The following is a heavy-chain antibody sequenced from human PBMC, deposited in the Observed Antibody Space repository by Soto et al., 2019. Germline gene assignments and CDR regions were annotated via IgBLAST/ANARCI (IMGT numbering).Heavy chain of an antibody. CDR2: IIPVSGTT. Sequence: QVQLAQSGAEVKKPGSSVKVSCKASKDTFSNYGFSWVRQAPGQGLEWMGGIIPVSGTTNYAQKFQGRVTITADESTSTAYMELNNLRSEDTAFYYCARSEGTLVRGVPLCDYWGRGTLVTVSS. V-gene: IGHV1-69*01. J-gene: IGHJ4*02. D-gene: IGHD3-10*01. CDR3: ARSEGTLVRGVPLCDY. CDR1: KDTFSNYG.